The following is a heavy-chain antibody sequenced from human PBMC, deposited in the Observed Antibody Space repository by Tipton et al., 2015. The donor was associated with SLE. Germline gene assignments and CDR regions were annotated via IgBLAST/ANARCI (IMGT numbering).Heavy chain of an antibody. D-gene: IGHD4-17*01. V-gene: IGHV4-39*07. CDR3: ARGVTTVTPSYGMDV. CDR1: GGSISRSSYY. CDR2: IYYSGST. Sequence: TLSLTCTVSGGSISRSSYYWGWIRQPPGKGLEWIGSIYYSGSTYYNPSLKSRVTISVDTSKNQFSLKLSSVTAADTAVYYCARGVTTVTPSYGMDVWGQGTTVTVSS. J-gene: IGHJ6*02.